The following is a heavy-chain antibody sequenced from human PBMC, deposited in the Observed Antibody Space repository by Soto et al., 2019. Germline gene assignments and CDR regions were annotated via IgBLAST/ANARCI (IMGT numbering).Heavy chain of an antibody. V-gene: IGHV2-5*02. D-gene: IGHD3-22*01. CDR2: IYWDDEK. J-gene: IGHJ4*02. Sequence: SGPTLVNPTQTLTLTCTFSGFSLSTSGVGVGWIRQPPGKALEWLALIYWDDEKRYSPSLKSRLTITKDTSKNQVVLTMTNMDPVDTATYYCAHSYYYDSSGYYYAHFDYWGQGTLVTVSS. CDR1: GFSLSTSGVG. CDR3: AHSYYYDSSGYYYAHFDY.